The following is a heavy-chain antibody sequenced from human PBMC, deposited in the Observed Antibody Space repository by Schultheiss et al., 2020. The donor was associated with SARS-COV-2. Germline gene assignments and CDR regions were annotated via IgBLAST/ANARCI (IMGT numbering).Heavy chain of an antibody. Sequence: GGSLRLSCAASGFTFSSYAMHWVRQAPGKGLEWVSLISWDGGSTYYADSVKGRFTISRDNAEKSLYLQMNSLRAEDTAVYYCARSIAVAGKNNLGRLDYWGQGTLVTVSS. CDR2: ISWDGGST. CDR3: ARSIAVAGKNNLGRLDY. D-gene: IGHD6-19*01. CDR1: GFTFSSYA. V-gene: IGHV3-NL1*01. J-gene: IGHJ4*02.